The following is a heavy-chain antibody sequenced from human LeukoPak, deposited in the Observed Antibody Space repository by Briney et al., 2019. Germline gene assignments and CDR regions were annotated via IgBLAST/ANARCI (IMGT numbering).Heavy chain of an antibody. CDR2: IYNSGST. V-gene: IGHV4-38-2*01. Sequence: SETLSLTCAASDNSIYNTYYWGWIRQPPGKELEWIGSIYNSGSTHYNPSLKSRVTISVDTSKNQFSLKLNSVTAADTAVYYCARNSSGNYFDYWGQGTLVTVSS. CDR3: ARNSSGNYFDY. CDR1: DNSIYNTYY. J-gene: IGHJ4*02. D-gene: IGHD1-26*01.